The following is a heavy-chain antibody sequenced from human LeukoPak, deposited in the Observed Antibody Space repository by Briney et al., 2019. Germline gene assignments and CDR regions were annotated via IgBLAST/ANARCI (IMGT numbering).Heavy chain of an antibody. CDR1: GYTFTSYY. V-gene: IGHV1-46*01. J-gene: IGHJ6*04. Sequence: ASVKVSCKASGYTFTSYYMHWVRQAPGQGLEWMGIINPSGDSTGYAQKFQGRVTMTRDTSTSTVYMELSSLRSEDTAVYYCARTQPTGNFIPAAVYGMDVWGKGTTVTVSS. D-gene: IGHD2-2*01. CDR2: INPSGDST. CDR3: ARTQPTGNFIPAAVYGMDV.